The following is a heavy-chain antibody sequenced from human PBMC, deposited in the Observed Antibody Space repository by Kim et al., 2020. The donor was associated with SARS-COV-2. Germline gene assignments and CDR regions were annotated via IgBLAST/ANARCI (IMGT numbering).Heavy chain of an antibody. Sequence: SETLSLTCTVSGGSISSSSYYWGWIRQPPGKGLEWIGSIYYSGSTYYNPSLKSRVTISVDTSKNQFSLKLSSVTAADTAVYYCARGDTAMVSSYFDYWG. CDR3: ARGDTAMVSSYFDY. CDR1: GGSISSSSYY. J-gene: IGHJ4*03. V-gene: IGHV4-39*01. CDR2: IYYSGST. D-gene: IGHD5-18*01.